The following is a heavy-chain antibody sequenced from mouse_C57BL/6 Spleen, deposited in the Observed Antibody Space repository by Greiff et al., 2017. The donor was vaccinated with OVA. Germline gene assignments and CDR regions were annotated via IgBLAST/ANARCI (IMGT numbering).Heavy chain of an antibody. J-gene: IGHJ3*01. D-gene: IGHD1-1*01. CDR1: GYTFTSYW. CDR2: IYPGNSDT. CDR3: TKEDYYGSSYPTWFAY. V-gene: IGHV1-5*01. Sequence: VQLKESGTVLARPGASVKMSCKTSGYTFTSYWMHWVKQRPGQGLEWIGAIYPGNSDTSYNQKFKGKAKLTAVTSASTAYMELSSLTNEDSAVYYCTKEDYYGSSYPTWFAYWGQGTLVTVSA.